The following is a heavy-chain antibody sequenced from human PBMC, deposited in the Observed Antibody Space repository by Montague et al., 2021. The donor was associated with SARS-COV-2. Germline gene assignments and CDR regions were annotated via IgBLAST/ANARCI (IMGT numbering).Heavy chain of an antibody. Sequence: SETLSLTCTVSGVSVTRYCWGGFRPQPRSPMELVGCLLHNKSTNYNPSLTSRVTMSVDTSTNQFSLKVNSVTAADTAVYYCARHYSATLPAVYWGQGTLVTVSS. J-gene: IGHJ4*02. CDR2: LLHNKST. D-gene: IGHD2-15*01. V-gene: IGHV4-59*08. CDR3: ARHYSATLPAVY. CDR1: GVSVTRYC.